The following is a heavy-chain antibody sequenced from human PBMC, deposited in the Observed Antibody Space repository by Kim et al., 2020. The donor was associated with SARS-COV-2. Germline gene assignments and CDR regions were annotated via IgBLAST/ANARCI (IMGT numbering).Heavy chain of an antibody. CDR1: GGSISSSSYY. D-gene: IGHD3-10*01. J-gene: IGHJ6*01. CDR3: ARDIISFDYYYYGMAV. Sequence: SETLSLTCTVSGGSISSSSYYWGWIRQPPGKGLEWIGSIYYSGSTYYNPSLKSRVTISVDTSKNQFSLKLSSVTAADTAVYYCARDIISFDYYYYGMAV. V-gene: IGHV4-39*02. CDR2: IYYSGST.